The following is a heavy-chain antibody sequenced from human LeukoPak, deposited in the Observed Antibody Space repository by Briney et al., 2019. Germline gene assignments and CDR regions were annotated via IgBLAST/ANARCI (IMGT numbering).Heavy chain of an antibody. V-gene: IGHV4-34*01. D-gene: IGHD3-22*01. J-gene: IGHJ4*02. CDR1: GGSFSGYY. Sequence: SETLSLTCAVYGGSFSGYYCSWIRQTPGKGLEWIGEINHGGSTSYNPSLKSRPTISVGSANNHFSLRVTSVTAADTAVYYCARDTAMNYYDSSGFDYWGQGTLVTVSS. CDR3: ARDTAMNYYDSSGFDY. CDR2: INHGGST.